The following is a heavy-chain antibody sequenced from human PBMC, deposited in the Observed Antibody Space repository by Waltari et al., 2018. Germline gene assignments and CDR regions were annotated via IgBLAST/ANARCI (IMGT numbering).Heavy chain of an antibody. D-gene: IGHD2-21*01. CDR1: GGSISSGGYS. Sequence: QLQLQESGSGLVEPSQTLSLTCAVSGGSISSGGYSWSWIRQPPGKGLEWIGYIYHSGSTYYNPSLKSRVTISVDRSKNQFSLKLSSVTAADTAVYYCARVPYCGGDCYSGAFDILGQGTMVTVSS. V-gene: IGHV4-30-2*01. CDR3: ARVPYCGGDCYSGAFDI. CDR2: IYHSGST. J-gene: IGHJ3*02.